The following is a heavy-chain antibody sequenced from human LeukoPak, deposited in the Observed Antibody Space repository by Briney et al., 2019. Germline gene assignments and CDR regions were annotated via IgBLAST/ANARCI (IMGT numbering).Heavy chain of an antibody. CDR3: ARDCSSTSCFDY. CDR1: GGSISSYY. Sequence: SETLSLTCSVSGGSISSYYWSWIRQPPGKGLEWIGYIYYSGSTNYNPSLKSRVTISVDTSKNQFSLKLSSVTAADTAVYYCARDCSSTSCFDYWGQGTLVTVSS. J-gene: IGHJ4*02. D-gene: IGHD2-2*01. CDR2: IYYSGST. V-gene: IGHV4-59*01.